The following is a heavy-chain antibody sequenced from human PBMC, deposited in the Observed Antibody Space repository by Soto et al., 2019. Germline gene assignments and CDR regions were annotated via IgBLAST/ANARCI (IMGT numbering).Heavy chain of an antibody. J-gene: IGHJ6*02. V-gene: IGHV1-8*01. CDR3: ARLWTKGAQWLEPYYYYYGMDV. D-gene: IGHD6-19*01. Sequence: GASVKVSCKASGYTFTSYDINWVRQATGQGLEWMGWMNPNSGNTGYAQKFQGRVTMTRNTSISTAYMELSSLRSEDTAVYYCARLWTKGAQWLEPYYYYYGMDVWGQGTTVTVSS. CDR2: MNPNSGNT. CDR1: GYTFTSYD.